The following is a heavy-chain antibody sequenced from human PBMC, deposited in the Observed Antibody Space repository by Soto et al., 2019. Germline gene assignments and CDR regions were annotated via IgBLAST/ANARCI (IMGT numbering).Heavy chain of an antibody. CDR2: IYPGDSDT. CDR1: GYSFASYW. CDR3: ARYYDTSGMFDS. J-gene: IGHJ4*02. D-gene: IGHD3-22*01. Sequence: PGESLKISCNGSGYSFASYWIGWVRQMPGKGPEWMGIIYPGDSDTRYSPSFQGQVTISADKSISTAYLQWSSLRASDSAIYYCARYYDTSGMFDSWGQGALVTVSS. V-gene: IGHV5-51*01.